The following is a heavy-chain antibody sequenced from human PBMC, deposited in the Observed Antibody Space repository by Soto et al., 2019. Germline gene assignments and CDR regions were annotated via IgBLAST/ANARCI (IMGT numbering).Heavy chain of an antibody. J-gene: IGHJ6*02. D-gene: IGHD3-10*01. CDR1: GFTFSSYA. Sequence: PGGSLRLSCAASGFTFSSYAMHWVRQAPGKGLEWVAVISYDGSNKYYADSVKGRFTISRDNSKNTLYLQMNSLRAEDTAVYYCARDFLYYYGSGTYYYGMDVWGQGTTVTVS. CDR2: ISYDGSNK. CDR3: ARDFLYYYGSGTYYYGMDV. V-gene: IGHV3-30-3*01.